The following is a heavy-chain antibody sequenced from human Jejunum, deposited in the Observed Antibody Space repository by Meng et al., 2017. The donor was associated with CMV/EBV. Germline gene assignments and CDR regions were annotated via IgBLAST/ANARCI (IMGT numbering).Heavy chain of an antibody. V-gene: IGHV3-66*02. Sequence: SWAASGFTVISNYMSWVRQAPGKGLEWVSITYSGGYTYYADSVKGRFTISRDNSKNTVYLQMNSLRAEDTAVYFCATSTVVNVGGYWGRGSLVTVSS. CDR3: ATSTVVNVGGY. J-gene: IGHJ4*02. CDR1: GFTVISNY. CDR2: TYSGGYT. D-gene: IGHD4-23*01.